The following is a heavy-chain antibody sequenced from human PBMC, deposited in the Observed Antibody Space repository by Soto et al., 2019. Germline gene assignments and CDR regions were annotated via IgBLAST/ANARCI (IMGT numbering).Heavy chain of an antibody. CDR2: ISYDGSIK. V-gene: IGHV3-30-3*01. CDR1: GFTFSSHS. J-gene: IGHJ4*02. Sequence: QVQLLESGGGVVQPGRSLGLSCAASGFTFSSHSIQWVRQAPGKGLEWVAVISYDGSIKYYADSVKGRFTISRDNSKNTAYLQMNSLRAEDTAVFYCAREWSTSGDLDYWGQGTLVIVSS. CDR3: AREWSTSGDLDY. D-gene: IGHD3-10*01.